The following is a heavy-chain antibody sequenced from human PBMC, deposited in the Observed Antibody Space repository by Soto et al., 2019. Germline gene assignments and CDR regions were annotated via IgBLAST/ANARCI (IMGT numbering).Heavy chain of an antibody. V-gene: IGHV1-8*01. CDR3: ARGRFTVPKTGPGWFDP. CDR1: GYTFTSYD. Sequence: ASVKVSCKASGYTFTSYDINWVRQATGQGLEWMGWMNPNSGNTGYAQKFQGRVTMTRNTSISTAYMELSSLRSEDTAVYYCARGRFTVPKTGPGWFDPWGQGTLVTVSS. D-gene: IGHD2-2*01. J-gene: IGHJ5*02. CDR2: MNPNSGNT.